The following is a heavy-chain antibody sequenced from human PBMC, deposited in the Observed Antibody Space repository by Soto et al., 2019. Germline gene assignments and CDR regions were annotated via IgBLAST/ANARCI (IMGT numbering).Heavy chain of an antibody. CDR2: ISYSGNS. J-gene: IGHJ5*02. CDR1: GGSISRPGYY. CDR3: ARLRRDGSGFPDL. V-gene: IGHV4-31*03. D-gene: IGHD3-22*01. Sequence: QMQLQESGPGLVKPSQTLSLICSVSGGSISRPGYYWAWIRQHPARGLEWIGSISYSGNSNHNPSLHTRLILSVDTSQNGFSLRLNSVTAADTAVYYCARLRRDGSGFPDLWGQGARVTVSS.